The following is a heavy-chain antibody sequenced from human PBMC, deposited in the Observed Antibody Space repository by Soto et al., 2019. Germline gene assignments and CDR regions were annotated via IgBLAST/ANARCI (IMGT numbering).Heavy chain of an antibody. CDR2: ISSSGSDT. CDR1: GFSFSSYE. V-gene: IGHV3-48*03. Sequence: EAQLVESGGDLVQPGVSLRLSCAGSGFSFSSYEMNWVRQAPGKGLEWVSYISSSGSDTYYADSVKARFTISRDNAQNSLYLQMTRLRAEDTAIYYCASLSGSYGFDPWGQGTLVTVSS. D-gene: IGHD1-26*01. CDR3: ASLSGSYGFDP. J-gene: IGHJ5*02.